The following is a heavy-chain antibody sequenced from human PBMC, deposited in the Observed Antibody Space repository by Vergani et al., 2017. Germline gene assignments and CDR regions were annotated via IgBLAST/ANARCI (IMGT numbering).Heavy chain of an antibody. J-gene: IGHJ5*02. CDR1: GGSISSYY. Sequence: QVQLQESGPGLVKPSETLSLTCTVSGGSISSYYWSWIRQPAGKGLEWIGRIYTSGSTNYNPSLKSRVTMSVDTSKNQFSLKLSSVTAADTAVYDCARELIYGGNSGWFDPWGQGTLVTVSS. CDR2: IYTSGST. V-gene: IGHV4-4*07. D-gene: IGHD4-23*01. CDR3: ARELIYGGNSGWFDP.